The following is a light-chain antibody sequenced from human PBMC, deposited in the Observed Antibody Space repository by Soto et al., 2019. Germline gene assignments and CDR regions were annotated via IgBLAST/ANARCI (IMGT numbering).Light chain of an antibody. V-gene: IGKV1-39*01. Sequence: DIQMTQSPSSLSASVGDRVSLTCRAGQTVGSFVKWYQQKPAKALRLLIYATSNLQCGVPSRISGSGSGPESTLTISSLQPEDFANYVCQQRYSAPYTFGRGTKVEIK. CDR1: QTVGSF. CDR2: ATS. CDR3: QQRYSAPYT. J-gene: IGKJ2*01.